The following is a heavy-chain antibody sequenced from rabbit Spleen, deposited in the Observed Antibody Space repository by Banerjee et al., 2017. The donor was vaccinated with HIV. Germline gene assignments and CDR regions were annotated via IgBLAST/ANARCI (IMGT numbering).Heavy chain of an antibody. CDR2: IYAGSSDRS. CDR1: GFSFSSSYW. V-gene: IGHV1S45*01. D-gene: IGHD1-1*01. CDR3: ARDLVAVIGWNFNL. Sequence: QEQLVESGGGLVQPEGSLTLTCTASGFSFSSSYWICWVRQAPGKGLEWIACIYAGSSDRSYYATWAKGRFTISKTSSTTVTLQMTSLTAADTATYFCARDLVAVIGWNFNLWGPGTLVTVS. J-gene: IGHJ4*01.